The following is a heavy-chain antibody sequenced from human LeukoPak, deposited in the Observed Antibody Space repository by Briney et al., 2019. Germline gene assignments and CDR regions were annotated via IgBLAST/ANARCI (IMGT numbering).Heavy chain of an antibody. V-gene: IGHV4-34*01. CDR1: GGSFSGYY. Sequence: SETLSLTCAVYGGSFSGYYWSWIRQPPGKGLEWIGEINHSGSTNYNPSLKSRVTISVDTSKNQFSLKLSSVTAVDTAVYYCARGAPGYYYGSGSAFDYWGQGTLVTVSS. D-gene: IGHD3-10*01. J-gene: IGHJ4*02. CDR3: ARGAPGYYYGSGSAFDY. CDR2: INHSGST.